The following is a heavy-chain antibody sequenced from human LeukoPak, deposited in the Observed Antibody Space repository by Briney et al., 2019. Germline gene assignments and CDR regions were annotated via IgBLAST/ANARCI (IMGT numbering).Heavy chain of an antibody. CDR1: GFSLSSYN. CDR2: ICGSGGST. CDR3: SKDPTRDRYSSSWYSGY. D-gene: IGHD6-13*01. V-gene: IGHV3-23*01. Sequence: GGSLRLSCAASGFSLSSYNMNWVRQAPGKGLEWVSAICGSGGSTYYPDSVKGRFTISRDNSNNTPYLQMHSARAEDTAVYYCSKDPTRDRYSSSWYSGYWGKGTLVTVSS. J-gene: IGHJ4*02.